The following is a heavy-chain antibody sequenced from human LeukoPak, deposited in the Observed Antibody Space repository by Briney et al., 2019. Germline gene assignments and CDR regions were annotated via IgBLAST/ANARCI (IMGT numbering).Heavy chain of an antibody. V-gene: IGHV3-48*02. D-gene: IGHD3-10*01. J-gene: IGHJ6*02. CDR3: ARYFGDPQGMDV. CDR2: ISGSSDAI. CDR1: GFTFRTFS. Sequence: GGSLRLSCAASGFTFRTFSMSWVRQAPGKGLEGVSYISGSSDAIYYADSVKGRFTISRDNAKNSLYLQMNSLRDEDTAVYYCARYFGDPQGMDVWGQGTTVTVSS.